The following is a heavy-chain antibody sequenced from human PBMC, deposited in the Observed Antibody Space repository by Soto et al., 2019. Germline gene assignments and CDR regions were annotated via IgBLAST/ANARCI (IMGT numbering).Heavy chain of an antibody. CDR2: INEDGVTT. D-gene: IGHD1-26*01. CDR3: TRGPRPSSSGTGAY. CDR1: GFMFSMYW. Sequence: LVESGGGLVQPGGSLRLSCEASGFMFSMYWMHWVRQVPGKGPVWVSRINEDGVTTTYADSVKGRITIPRDNYKNTLYLQLDSLRVEDTAMSYCTRGPRPSSSGTGAYWGPGTQVTVSS. V-gene: IGHV3-74*03. J-gene: IGHJ4*02.